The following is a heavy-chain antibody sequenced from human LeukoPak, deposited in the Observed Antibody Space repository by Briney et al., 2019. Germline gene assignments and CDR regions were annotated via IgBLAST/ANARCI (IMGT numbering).Heavy chain of an antibody. CDR1: GFTFSSYS. CDR3: ARDRSGSDTEAHGHYFDY. D-gene: IGHD1-26*01. J-gene: IGHJ4*02. CDR2: ISSSSSYI. Sequence: GGSLRLSCAASGFTFSSYSMNWVRQAPGKGLEWVSSISSSSSYIYYADSVKGRFTISRDNAKNSLYLQMNSLRAEDTAVYYCARDRSGSDTEAHGHYFDYWGQGTLVTVSS. V-gene: IGHV3-21*01.